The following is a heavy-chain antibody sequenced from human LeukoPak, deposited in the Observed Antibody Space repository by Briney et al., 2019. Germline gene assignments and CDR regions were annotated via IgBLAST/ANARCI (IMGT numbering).Heavy chain of an antibody. V-gene: IGHV3-21*01. D-gene: IGHD3-16*01. Sequence: GGSLRLSCAASGFAFNSYSMTWVRQAPGKGLEWVSSISSSIYYADSVKCRFTISRDNAKNSLYLQMNSLRAEDTAVYYCARDASAWSRDYWGLGTLVTVSS. CDR2: ISSSI. CDR3: ARDASAWSRDY. CDR1: GFAFNSYS. J-gene: IGHJ4*02.